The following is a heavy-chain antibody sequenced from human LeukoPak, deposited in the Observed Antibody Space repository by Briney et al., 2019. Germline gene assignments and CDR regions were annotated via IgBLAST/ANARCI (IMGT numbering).Heavy chain of an antibody. CDR2: IVVGSGNT. CDR1: GFTFTSSA. V-gene: IGHV1-58*02. Sequence: SVKVSCKASGFTFTSSAMQWVRQARGQRLEWIGWIVVGSGNTNYAQKFQERVTITRDMSTSTAYMELSSLRSEDTAVYYCAADSDIGQWLVPDYWGQGTQVTVSS. D-gene: IGHD6-19*01. J-gene: IGHJ4*02. CDR3: AADSDIGQWLVPDY.